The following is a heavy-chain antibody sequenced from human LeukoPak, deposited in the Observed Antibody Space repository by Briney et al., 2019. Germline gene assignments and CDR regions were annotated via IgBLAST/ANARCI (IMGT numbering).Heavy chain of an antibody. CDR1: GYSFTSYW. CDR2: IDPSDSYT. D-gene: IGHD2-15*01. V-gene: IGHV5-10-1*01. J-gene: IGHJ4*02. CDR3: ASHADYCSGGSCYNADY. Sequence: PGESLRISCKGSGYSFTSYWISWVRQMPGKGLEWMGRIDPSDSYTNHSPSFQGHVTISADKSISTAYLQWSSLKASDTAMYYCASHADYCSGGSCYNADYWGQGTLVTVSS.